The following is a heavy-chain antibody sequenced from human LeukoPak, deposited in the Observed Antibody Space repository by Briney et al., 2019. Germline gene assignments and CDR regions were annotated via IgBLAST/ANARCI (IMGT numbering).Heavy chain of an antibody. Sequence: GGSLRLSCAASGFTFANYAMSWVLQTPGKGLEGVSVINSGGNAYYAASVKGRFTISRENSEDMLYLQMNSLRADDTAVYYCARSQGGTMSLRHFDLWGRGTLVTVSS. CDR3: ARSQGGTMSLRHFDL. D-gene: IGHD3-22*01. CDR1: GFTFANYA. CDR2: INSGGNA. J-gene: IGHJ2*01. V-gene: IGHV3-23*01.